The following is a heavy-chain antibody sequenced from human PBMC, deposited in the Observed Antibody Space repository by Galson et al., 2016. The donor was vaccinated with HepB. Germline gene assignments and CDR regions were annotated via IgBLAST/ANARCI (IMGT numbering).Heavy chain of an antibody. CDR2: IFPRSGAT. J-gene: IGHJ4*02. CDR3: AGDGATVGTYPDY. CDR1: GYGFSGYY. V-gene: IGHV1-2*02. D-gene: IGHD4-23*01. Sequence: SVKVSCKASGYGFSGYYMNWVRQAPGQGLEWMGCIFPRSGATNYAQKFQGRVTMTADTYVSTVYMELSSLRSDETAVYYCAGDGATVGTYPDYWGQATLVTVSS.